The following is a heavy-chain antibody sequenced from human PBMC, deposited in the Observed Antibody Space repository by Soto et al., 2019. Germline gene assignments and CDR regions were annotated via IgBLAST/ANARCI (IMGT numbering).Heavy chain of an antibody. Sequence: EVQLVESGGGLVKPGGSLGLSCAASGFTLSSNSMNWVRRAPGKGLGWVSSISSSSSYIYYADSVKGRFTISRDNAKNSLYLQMNSLRAEDTAVYYCAREGPYSYGSFDYWGQGTLVTVSS. D-gene: IGHD5-18*01. CDR1: GFTLSSNS. CDR3: AREGPYSYGSFDY. CDR2: ISSSSSYI. J-gene: IGHJ4*02. V-gene: IGHV3-21*01.